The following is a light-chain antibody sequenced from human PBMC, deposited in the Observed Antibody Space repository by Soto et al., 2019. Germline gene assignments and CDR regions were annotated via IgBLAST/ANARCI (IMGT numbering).Light chain of an antibody. CDR1: HTVSGN. CDR3: QQYSNWPPGT. J-gene: IGKJ1*01. Sequence: EVVLTQSPGTLSLSPGERATLSCRTSHTVSGNYLAWYQQKLGQAPRLLIYGASSRATGIPARFSGSGSGTEFTLTISSLQSEDFAVYYCQQYSNWPPGTFGQGTKVDIK. CDR2: GAS. V-gene: IGKV3-15*01.